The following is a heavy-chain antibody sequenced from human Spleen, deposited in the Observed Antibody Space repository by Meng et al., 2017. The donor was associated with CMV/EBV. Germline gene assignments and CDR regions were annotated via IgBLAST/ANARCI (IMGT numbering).Heavy chain of an antibody. V-gene: IGHV3-23*01. J-gene: IGHJ3*02. CDR1: GFTYSSYD. CDR3: ARNLRVPAAISAAFDI. CDR2: ISASGGRT. D-gene: IGHD2-2*02. Sequence: GESLKISCAASGFTYSSYDMSWVRQAPGEGLEWVSVISASGGRTYYADSVKGRFTISRDNSKNTLYLHMNSLRAEDTAVYYCARNLRVPAAISAAFDIWGQGTVVTVSS.